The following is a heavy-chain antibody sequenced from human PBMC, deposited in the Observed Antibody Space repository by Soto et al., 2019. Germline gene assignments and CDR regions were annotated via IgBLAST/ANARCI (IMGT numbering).Heavy chain of an antibody. J-gene: IGHJ4*02. CDR2: ISGSGGST. CDR1: GFTFSSYA. Sequence: GGSLRLSCAASGFTFSSYAMSWVRQAPGKGLEWVSAISGSGGSTYYADSVKGRFTISRDNSKNTLYLQMNSLRAEDTAVYYCAKFAYDYIWGSYSYTGPFDYWGQGTLVTVSS. V-gene: IGHV3-23*01. D-gene: IGHD3-16*02. CDR3: AKFAYDYIWGSYSYTGPFDY.